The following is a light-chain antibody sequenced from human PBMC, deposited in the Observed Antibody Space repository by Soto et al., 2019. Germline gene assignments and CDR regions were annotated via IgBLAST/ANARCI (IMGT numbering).Light chain of an antibody. CDR2: KTS. Sequence: IQMTQSPSTLSASVGDTVTITCRASESIYSWLAWYKQIPGKAPQLLMYKTSTLQGGVPSRFSGSGYGAEYTLTISSLHPDDFATYYCQEYNTNSRTFGQGTRV. CDR1: ESIYSW. J-gene: IGKJ1*01. CDR3: QEYNTNSRT. V-gene: IGKV1-5*03.